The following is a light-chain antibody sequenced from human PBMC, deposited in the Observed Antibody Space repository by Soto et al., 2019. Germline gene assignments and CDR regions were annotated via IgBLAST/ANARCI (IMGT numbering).Light chain of an antibody. Sequence: QSVLTQPPSASGSPGQSVTISCTGTSSDVGGYNYVSWYQQHPGKAPTLMIYEVSXXXSGVPDRFSGSKSGNTASLTVSGLQAEDEADYYCSSYAGSNNFEVFGTGTKVT. V-gene: IGLV2-8*01. CDR1: SSDVGGYNY. CDR2: EVS. CDR3: SSYAGSNNFEV. J-gene: IGLJ1*01.